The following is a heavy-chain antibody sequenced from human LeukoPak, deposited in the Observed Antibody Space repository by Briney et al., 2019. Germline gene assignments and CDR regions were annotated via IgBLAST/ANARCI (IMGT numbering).Heavy chain of an antibody. V-gene: IGHV4-34*01. CDR1: GGCFSGYY. Sequence: SETLSLTCAVYGGCFSGYYWSWIRQPPGKGLEGIREINHSGSTYYNPSLKSRVTISVDTSKNQFSLKLSSVTAADTAVYYCARDNARGGYYDSSGYYERPYYFDYWGQGTLVTVSS. D-gene: IGHD3-22*01. J-gene: IGHJ4*02. CDR2: INHSGST. CDR3: ARDNARGGYYDSSGYYERPYYFDY.